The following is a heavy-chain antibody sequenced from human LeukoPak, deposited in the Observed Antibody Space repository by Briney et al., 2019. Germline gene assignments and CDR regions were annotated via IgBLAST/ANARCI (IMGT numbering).Heavy chain of an antibody. J-gene: IGHJ4*02. D-gene: IGHD2-2*01. V-gene: IGHV1-46*01. CDR1: GYTSTSYY. CDR3: ASGYCSSTSCLYYFDY. CDR2: INPSGGST. Sequence: ASVKVSCKASGYTSTSYYMHWVRQAPGQGLEWMGIINPSGGSTSYAQKFQGRVTMTRDTSTSTVYMELSSLRSEDTAVYYCASGYCSSTSCLYYFDYWGQGTLVTVSS.